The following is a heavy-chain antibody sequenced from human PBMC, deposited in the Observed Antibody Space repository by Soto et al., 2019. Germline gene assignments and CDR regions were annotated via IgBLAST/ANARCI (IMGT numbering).Heavy chain of an antibody. CDR1: GGSISSGDYY. D-gene: IGHD4-17*01. CDR3: AREGAFTVTTRYLDY. Sequence: QVQLQESGPGLVKPSQTLSLTCTVSGGSISSGDYYWSWIRQPPGKGLEWIGYIYYSGSTYYNPSLKSRVTISVDTSKNQFSPKLSSVTAADTAVYYCAREGAFTVTTRYLDYWGQGTLVTVSS. CDR2: IYYSGST. V-gene: IGHV4-30-4*01. J-gene: IGHJ4*02.